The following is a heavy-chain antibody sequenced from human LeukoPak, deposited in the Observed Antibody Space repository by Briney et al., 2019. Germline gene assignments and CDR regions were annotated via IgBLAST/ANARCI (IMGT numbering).Heavy chain of an antibody. V-gene: IGHV1-69*01. CDR1: GGTFSNYA. CDR2: IIPIFGTA. J-gene: IGHJ4*02. D-gene: IGHD3-22*01. CDR3: ARGWDYDSGGRPTAYVY. Sequence: SVTVSCKASGGTFSNYAINWVRQAPGPGLEWMGGIIPIFGTANYAQKFLGRVTITADESTNTVYMELNSPKSEDTAVYYCARGWDYDSGGRPTAYVYWGQGTLVTVSS.